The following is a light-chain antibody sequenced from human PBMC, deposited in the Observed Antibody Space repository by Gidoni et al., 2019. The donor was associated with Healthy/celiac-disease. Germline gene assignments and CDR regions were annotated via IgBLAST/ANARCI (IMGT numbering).Light chain of an antibody. V-gene: IGKV3-20*01. CDR3: QQYGSSPPAYT. Sequence: EIVLTQSPGTLSLSPGERATLSCRASQSVSSSYLAWYQQKPGQAPRLLFYGASSRAPGIPDRFSGSGSGTDFTLTISRLEPEDFAVYYCQQYGSSPPAYTFGQGTKLEIK. J-gene: IGKJ2*01. CDR1: QSVSSSY. CDR2: GAS.